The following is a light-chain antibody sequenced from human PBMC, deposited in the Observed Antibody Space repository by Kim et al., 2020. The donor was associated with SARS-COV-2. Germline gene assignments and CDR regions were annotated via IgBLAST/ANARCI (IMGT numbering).Light chain of an antibody. Sequence: EIVLTQSPGTLSLSPGERATLSCRASRSVTSNYLAWYQQKPGQAPRLLIYITSSRATGIPDRFSGSGSGTEFTLTISRLEPEDVAVYYCQQSGSSPRTFGQGTRLEIK. V-gene: IGKV3-20*01. CDR2: ITS. CDR1: RSVTSNY. J-gene: IGKJ5*01. CDR3: QQSGSSPRT.